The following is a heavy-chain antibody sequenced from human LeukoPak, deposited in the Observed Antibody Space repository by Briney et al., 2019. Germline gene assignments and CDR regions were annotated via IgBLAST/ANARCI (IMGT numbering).Heavy chain of an antibody. CDR3: ARDYTGGWNDY. CDR2: IKEDGSEK. J-gene: IGHJ4*02. V-gene: IGHV3-7*01. CDR1: GFTFSSYW. Sequence: QPGGSLRLSCAAAGFTFSSYWMSWVRQTTGKGLECVAKIKEDGSEKHYVDSVKGRFTISRDNAKNSLYLQMSSLRAEDTAVYYCARDYTGGWNDYWGRGTRVTVSS. D-gene: IGHD7-27*01.